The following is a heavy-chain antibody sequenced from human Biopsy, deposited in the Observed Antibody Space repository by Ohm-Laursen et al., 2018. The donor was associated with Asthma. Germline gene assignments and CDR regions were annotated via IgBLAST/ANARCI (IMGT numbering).Heavy chain of an antibody. D-gene: IGHD3-22*01. CDR1: GFAVSRDH. CDR3: ARGDSSNWSHYYFDY. CDR2: IYSGGTS. V-gene: IGHV3-53*01. J-gene: IGHJ4*02. Sequence: SLRLSCAASGFAVSRDHMFWVRRAPGKGLEWVSVIYSGGTSHTAASVRGRFTTSRDYSKNTLYLQMHSLRAEDTAVYYCARGDSSNWSHYYFDYWGQGTLVTVSS.